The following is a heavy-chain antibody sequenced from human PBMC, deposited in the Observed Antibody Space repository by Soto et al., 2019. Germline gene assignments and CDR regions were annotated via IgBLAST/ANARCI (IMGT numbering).Heavy chain of an antibody. J-gene: IGHJ6*02. CDR3: AKSTGGTANGMGV. V-gene: IGHV3-9*01. CDR2: ISWNSGTI. D-gene: IGHD2-8*02. CDR1: GFSFDDYA. Sequence: GGSLRLSCAASGFSFDDYAMHWVRQAPGKGLEWVSGISWNSGTIGYADSVKGRFTISRDNAKNSLYLQMNSLRAEDTALYYCAKSTGGTANGMGVWGQETTVTVSS.